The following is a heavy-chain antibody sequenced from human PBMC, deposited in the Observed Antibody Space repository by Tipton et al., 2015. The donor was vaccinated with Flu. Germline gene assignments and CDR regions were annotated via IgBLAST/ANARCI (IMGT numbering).Heavy chain of an antibody. D-gene: IGHD6-19*01. Sequence: TLSLTCTVSGGSISSSSYYWGWIRQPPGKGLEWIGSIYYSGSTYYNPSLESRVTISVDTSKNQFSLKLSSVTAADTAVYYCASGAVAANYYYGMDVWGQGTTVTVSS. V-gene: IGHV4-39*07. J-gene: IGHJ6*02. CDR1: GGSISSSSYY. CDR3: ASGAVAANYYYGMDV. CDR2: IYYSGST.